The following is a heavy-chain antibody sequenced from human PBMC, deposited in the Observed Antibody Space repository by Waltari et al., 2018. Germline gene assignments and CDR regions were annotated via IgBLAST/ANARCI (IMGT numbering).Heavy chain of an antibody. CDR3: ARDPPSSWLANDAFDI. CDR1: GFTVSRHY. CDR2: IKQDGSEK. Sequence: EVQLVESGGGLIQPGGSLRLSCAASGFTVSRHYMSWVRQAPGKGLEWVANIKQDGSEKYYVDSVKGRFTISRDNAKNSLYLQMNSLRAEDTAVYYCARDPPSSWLANDAFDIWGQGTMVTVSS. J-gene: IGHJ3*02. V-gene: IGHV3-7*01. D-gene: IGHD6-13*01.